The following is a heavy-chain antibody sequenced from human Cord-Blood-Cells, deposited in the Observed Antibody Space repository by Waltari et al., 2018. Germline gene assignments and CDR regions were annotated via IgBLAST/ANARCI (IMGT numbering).Heavy chain of an antibody. CDR1: GGSISSSSYY. J-gene: IGHJ3*02. CDR3: ASEYYTLMYDAFHS. CDR2: IYYSGST. V-gene: IGHV4-39*01. D-gene: IGHD2-2*02. Sequence: QLQLQESGPGLVKPSETLSLTCTVSGGSISSSSYYWGWIRQPPGKGLDRIGIIYYSGSTYYTPSLQSRVTISVDTSKNQLFRKLSSVTAADPAVYYCASEYYTLMYDAFHSWGQGTTVTVSS.